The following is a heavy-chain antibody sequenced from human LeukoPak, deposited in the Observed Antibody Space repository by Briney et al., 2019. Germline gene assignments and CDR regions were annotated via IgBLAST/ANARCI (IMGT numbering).Heavy chain of an antibody. Sequence: ASVKVSCKASGGTFTNYAISWVRQAPGQGLEWMGRIIPILGIANYAQKFQGRVTITADKSTSTAYMELSSLRSEDTAVYYCARVRGGSGYYYDSSGYPPDYWGQGTLVTVSS. V-gene: IGHV1-69*04. D-gene: IGHD3-22*01. J-gene: IGHJ4*02. CDR3: ARVRGGSGYYYDSSGYPPDY. CDR1: GGTFTNYA. CDR2: IIPILGIA.